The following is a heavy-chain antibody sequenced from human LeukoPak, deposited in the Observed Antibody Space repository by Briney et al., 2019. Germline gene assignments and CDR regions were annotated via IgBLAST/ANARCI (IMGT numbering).Heavy chain of an antibody. D-gene: IGHD3-10*01. CDR2: ISGSGGST. V-gene: IGHV3-23*01. J-gene: IGHJ4*02. Sequence: PGGSLRLSCAASGFTFSSYAMSWVRQAPGKGLEWGSAISGSGGSTYYADSVKGRFTISRDNSKNTLYLQMNSLRAEDTAVYYCARNYYGSGSYGYWGQGTLVTVSS. CDR1: GFTFSSYA. CDR3: ARNYYGSGSYGY.